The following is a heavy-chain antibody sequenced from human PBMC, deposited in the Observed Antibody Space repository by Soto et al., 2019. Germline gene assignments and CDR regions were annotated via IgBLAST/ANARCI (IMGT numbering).Heavy chain of an antibody. CDR1: GRSFSGYY. D-gene: IGHD4-17*01. V-gene: IGHV4-34*01. CDR3: ARAYGGNSGVFDY. Sequence: QVQLQQWGAGLLKPSETLSLTCAVYGRSFSGYYWSWIRQPPGKGLEWIGEINHSGSTNYNPALKSRVTISVATSQNRFSLSLSSVTAADTAVYYCARAYGGNSGVFDYWGQGTLVTVSS. CDR2: INHSGST. J-gene: IGHJ4*02.